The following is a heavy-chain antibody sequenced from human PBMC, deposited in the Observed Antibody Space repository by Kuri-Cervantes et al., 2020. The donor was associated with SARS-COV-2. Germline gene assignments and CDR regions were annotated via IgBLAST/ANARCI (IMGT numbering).Heavy chain of an antibody. CDR1: GFNFSSYS. J-gene: IGHJ6*02. CDR3: ARDRDGYSSSWYGGYYYGMDV. V-gene: IGHV3-21*01. D-gene: IGHD6-13*01. CDR2: ISSSSSYL. Sequence: GESLKIPCAASGFNFSSYSMNWVRQAPGKGLEWVSSISSSSSYLYYADSVKGRFTISRDNAKNSLYLQMNSLRAEDTAVYYCARDRDGYSSSWYGGYYYGMDVWGQGTTVTVSS.